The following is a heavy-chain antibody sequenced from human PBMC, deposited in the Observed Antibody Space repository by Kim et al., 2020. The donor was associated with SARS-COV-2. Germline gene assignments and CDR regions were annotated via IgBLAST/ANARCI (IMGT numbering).Heavy chain of an antibody. Sequence: RGSLRLSCAASGFTFRSNWMHWVRQAPGKGPVWVSRINSDGSTTTYADSVKGRFTISRDNAKNTLYLQMNSLRVEDTAVYHCAAVTGTVNWGQGTLVIVSS. V-gene: IGHV3-74*01. J-gene: IGHJ4*02. CDR1: GFTFRSNW. D-gene: IGHD6-19*01. CDR3: AAVTGTVN. CDR2: INSDGSTT.